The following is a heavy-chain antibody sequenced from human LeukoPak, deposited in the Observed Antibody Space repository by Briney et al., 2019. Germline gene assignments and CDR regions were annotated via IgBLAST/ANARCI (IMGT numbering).Heavy chain of an antibody. J-gene: IGHJ4*02. V-gene: IGHV5-51*01. CDR1: GYSFTSYW. Sequence: GEPLKISCKGSGYSFTSYWIGWVRQMPGKGLEWMGMIYPGDSDTRYSPSFQGQVTISADKSTSTASLQWSSLKASDTAMYYCARRLCSGGSCYYFDYWGQGTLVTVSS. CDR2: IYPGDSDT. CDR3: ARRLCSGGSCYYFDY. D-gene: IGHD2-15*01.